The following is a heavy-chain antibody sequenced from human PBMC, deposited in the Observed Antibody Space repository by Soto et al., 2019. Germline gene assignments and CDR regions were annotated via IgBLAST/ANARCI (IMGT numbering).Heavy chain of an antibody. D-gene: IGHD3-10*02. J-gene: IGHJ5*02. CDR1: GASFTSTTNF. V-gene: IGHV4-39*01. CDR3: ATAPETFEPAVYYVNWFDP. CDR2: AYHVGMP. Sequence: ATRCLTRSVSGASFTSTTNFWHWIRQPPGKVLEWLASAYHVGMPYYNPSLRRLVSISIDKSTSQFSLKLNSVTAADTAVYYCATAPETFEPAVYYVNWFDPWGQVTLVTVS.